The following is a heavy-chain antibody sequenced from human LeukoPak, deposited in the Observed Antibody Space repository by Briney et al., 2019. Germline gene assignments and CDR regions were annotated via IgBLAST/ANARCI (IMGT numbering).Heavy chain of an antibody. J-gene: IGHJ4*02. CDR3: ARQLTSGDCDY. Sequence: GESLRISRQGSGYSFTSYWICWVRQMPGRGLEWMGRIDPADSQTNHSPSFQGHVTISADKSISTVYLQWSTLKASDTAMYYCARQLTSGDCDYWGQGTLVTVSS. D-gene: IGHD1-1*01. CDR2: IDPADSQT. CDR1: GYSFTSYW. V-gene: IGHV5-10-1*01.